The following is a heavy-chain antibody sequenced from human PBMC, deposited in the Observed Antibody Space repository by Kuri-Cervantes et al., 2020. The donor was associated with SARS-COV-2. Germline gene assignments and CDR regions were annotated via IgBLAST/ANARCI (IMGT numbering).Heavy chain of an antibody. CDR2: IRYDGSNK. CDR3: ASPETLRPYCSSTSCYTDDAFDI. Sequence: GGSLRLSCAASGFTFSSYGMHWVRQAPGKGLEWVAFIRYDGSNKYYADSVKGRFTISRDNSKNTLYLQMNSLRAEDTAVYYCASPETLRPYCSSTSCYTDDAFDIWGQGTMVTVSS. J-gene: IGHJ3*02. V-gene: IGHV3-30*02. CDR1: GFTFSSYG. D-gene: IGHD2-2*02.